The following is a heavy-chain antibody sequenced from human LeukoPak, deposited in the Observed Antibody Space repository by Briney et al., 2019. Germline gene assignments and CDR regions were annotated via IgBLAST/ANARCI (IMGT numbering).Heavy chain of an antibody. V-gene: IGHV4-38-2*02. CDR2: LHHTSST. CDR1: GYSIRSGYY. J-gene: IGHJ4*02. D-gene: IGHD1-26*01. Sequence: SETLSLTCAVSGYSIRSGYYWAWIRQPPGKGLEWIGSLHHTSSTYYNPSLKSRVTMSVDKSNNKFSLKLSSVTAADTALYYCARDRESSPWELLLDYWGQGILVTVST. CDR3: ARDRESSPWELLLDY.